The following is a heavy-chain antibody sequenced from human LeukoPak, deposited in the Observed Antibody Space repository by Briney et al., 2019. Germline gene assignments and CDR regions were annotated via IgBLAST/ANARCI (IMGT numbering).Heavy chain of an antibody. CDR2: FDPEDGET. V-gene: IGHV1-24*01. D-gene: IGHD3-3*01. CDR1: GYTLTELS. Sequence: ASVKVSCKVSGYTLTELSMHWVRQAPGKGLEWMGGFDPEDGETIYAQKFQGRVTMTEDTSTDTAYMELSSLRSEDTAVYYCAREPDGITIFGVVTRYWYFDLWGRGTLVTVSS. CDR3: AREPDGITIFGVVTRYWYFDL. J-gene: IGHJ2*01.